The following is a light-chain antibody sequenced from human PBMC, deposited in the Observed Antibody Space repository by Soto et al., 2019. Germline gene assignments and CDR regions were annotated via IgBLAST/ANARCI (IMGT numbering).Light chain of an antibody. J-gene: IGKJ5*01. CDR1: QSFRGL. CDR3: QQRHMWPIT. V-gene: IGKV3-11*01. Sequence: LLTQSPVPLSLSPGERATLSFRASQSFRGLLAWYQQKPGQAPRLLIYDAYNRATGIPPRFSGSGSGTDFTLTISSLEPEDSAVYYCQQRHMWPITFGQGTRLEIK. CDR2: DAY.